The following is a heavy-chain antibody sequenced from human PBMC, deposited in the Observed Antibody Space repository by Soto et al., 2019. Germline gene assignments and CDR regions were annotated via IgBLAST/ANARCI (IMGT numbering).Heavy chain of an antibody. Sequence: QVQLVQSGAEVKKPGSSVKVSCKASGGTFSSYAISWVRQAPGQGLEWMGGIIPIFGTANYAQKFQGRVTVTEDESTSTAYMELSSLRSEATAVYYCERGKMGSACQGCIDNWNSQTRNDYYYYGMDVWGQGTTVTVSS. CDR1: GGTFSSYA. CDR2: IIPIFGTA. CDR3: ERGKMGSACQGCIDNWNSQTRNDYYYYGMDV. J-gene: IGHJ6*02. V-gene: IGHV1-69*01. D-gene: IGHD1-7*01.